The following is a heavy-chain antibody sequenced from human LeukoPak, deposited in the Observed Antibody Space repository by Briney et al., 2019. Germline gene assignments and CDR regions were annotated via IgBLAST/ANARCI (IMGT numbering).Heavy chain of an antibody. V-gene: IGHV4-59*01. J-gene: IGHJ6*02. Sequence: SETLSLTCTVSGGSISIFYWSWIRQSPGKGLEWIGYMYDSVNANYNPSLKSRVTISVDMFRNQFSLKLDSVTAADTAIYYCARDRELDVWGQGTTVTVSS. D-gene: IGHD1-26*01. CDR3: ARDRELDV. CDR1: GGSISIFY. CDR2: MYDSVNA.